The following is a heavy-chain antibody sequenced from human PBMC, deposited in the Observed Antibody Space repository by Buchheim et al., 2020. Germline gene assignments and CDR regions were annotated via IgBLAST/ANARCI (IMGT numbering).Heavy chain of an antibody. CDR2: IYYSGST. V-gene: IGHV4-59*01. CDR1: GGSISSYY. Sequence: QVQLQESGPGLVKPSETLSLTCTVSGGSISSYYWSWIRQPPGKGLEWIGYIYYSGSTNYNPSLKSRVTISVDTSKNQFCLKLSSVTAADTAVYYCARGWGYSYGYHYYYYMDVWGKGTT. CDR3: ARGWGYSYGYHYYYYMDV. D-gene: IGHD5-18*01. J-gene: IGHJ6*03.